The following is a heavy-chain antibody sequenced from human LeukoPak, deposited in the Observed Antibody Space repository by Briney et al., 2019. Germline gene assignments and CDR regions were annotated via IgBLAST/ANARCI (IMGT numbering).Heavy chain of an antibody. CDR3: ASWSNGDYSTYYYYYMDV. V-gene: IGHV3-48*04. J-gene: IGHJ6*03. CDR2: ISGSGSTI. D-gene: IGHD2-8*01. CDR1: GFTFSSYW. Sequence: GGSLRLSCAASGFTFSSYWMNWVRQAPGKGLEWVSFISGSGSTILYADSVKGRFTISRDNAKNSLFLQMNSLRAEDTAVYYCASWSNGDYSTYYYYYMDVWGKGTTVTISS.